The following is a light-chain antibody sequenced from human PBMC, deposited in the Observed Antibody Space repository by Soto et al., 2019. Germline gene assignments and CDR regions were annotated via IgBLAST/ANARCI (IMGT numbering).Light chain of an antibody. CDR1: QSVSSSF. Sequence: EIVLTQSPGTLSLSPGERATLSCRASQSVSSSFLAWYQQKPGQAPRLLIYGASSRATGIPDRFSGSGSGTDFTLTISSLEPEDVAGYYCQQYGSSPLTFGGGTKVEIK. CDR3: QQYGSSPLT. CDR2: GAS. V-gene: IGKV3-20*01. J-gene: IGKJ4*01.